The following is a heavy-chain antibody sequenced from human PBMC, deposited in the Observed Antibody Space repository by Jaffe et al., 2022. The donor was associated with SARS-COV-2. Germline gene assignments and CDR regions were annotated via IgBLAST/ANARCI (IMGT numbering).Heavy chain of an antibody. V-gene: IGHV4-59*08. CDR2: IYYSGST. D-gene: IGHD6-19*01. J-gene: IGHJ4*02. Sequence: QVQLQESGPGLVKPSETLSLTCTVSGGSISSYYWNWIRQPPGKGLEWIGYIYYSGSTNYNPSLNSRVTISVDTSKNQFSLKLSSVTAADTAVYYCARQGAVAGTIDYWGQGTLVTVSS. CDR3: ARQGAVAGTIDY. CDR1: GGSISSYY.